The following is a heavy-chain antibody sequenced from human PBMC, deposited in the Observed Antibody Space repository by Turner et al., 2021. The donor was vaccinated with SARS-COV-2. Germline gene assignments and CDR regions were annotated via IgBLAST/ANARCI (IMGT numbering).Heavy chain of an antibody. CDR2: ISYDGTNK. CDR1: GFTFSSYA. Sequence: QVQLVESGGGVVQPRRSLRLSCVASGFTFSSYAINWFRQAPGKGLEWVAVISYDGTNKYYADSVRGRFTFSRDDSKNTLYLQMNSLRTEDTAVYYCARPLGGNYYRGLEYWGQGTLVTVSS. CDR3: ARPLGGNYYRGLEY. J-gene: IGHJ4*02. D-gene: IGHD1-26*01. V-gene: IGHV3-30-3*01.